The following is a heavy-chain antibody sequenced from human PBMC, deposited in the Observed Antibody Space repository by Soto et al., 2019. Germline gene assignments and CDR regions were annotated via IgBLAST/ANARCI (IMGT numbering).Heavy chain of an antibody. CDR1: GFSFDDYG. Sequence: GGSLRLSCAASGFSFDDYGMSWVCQVPGKRLEWVAGINWNGRTKDYVDSVKGRFTISRDTAKSSVYLQMNSLRAEDTALYFCARASPRGRYFDWLIFPLGHWGQGT. J-gene: IGHJ4*02. CDR3: ARASPRGRYFDWLIFPLGH. CDR2: INWNGRTK. V-gene: IGHV3-20*04. D-gene: IGHD3-9*01.